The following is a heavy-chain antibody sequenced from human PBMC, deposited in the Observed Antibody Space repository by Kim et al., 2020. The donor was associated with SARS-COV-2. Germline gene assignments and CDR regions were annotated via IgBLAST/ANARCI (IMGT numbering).Heavy chain of an antibody. J-gene: IGHJ4*02. Sequence: GGSLRLSCAASGFFFSTYAMGWVRQAPGKGLEWVSAISGGGGGTYYADSVKGRIAISRDNSKYTLYLHMNSLRAEDMALYFCAKGRPRLYSGGYPFDYWGQGTLVTVSS. CDR1: GFFFSTYA. CDR3: AKGRPRLYSGGYPFDY. CDR2: ISGGGGGT. V-gene: IGHV3-23*01. D-gene: IGHD1-26*01.